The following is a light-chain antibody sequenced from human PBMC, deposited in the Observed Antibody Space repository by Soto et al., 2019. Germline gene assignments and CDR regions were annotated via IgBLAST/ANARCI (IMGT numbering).Light chain of an antibody. V-gene: IGLV1-51*01. CDR1: SSNIGNNY. CDR2: DNN. J-gene: IGLJ2*01. CDR3: GTWDSSLSVV. Sequence: QSVLTQPPSVSAAPGQKVTISCSGSSSNIGNNYVSWYQQLPGTAPKLLIYDNNKRPSGIPDRFSGSKSGTSATLGITGLQTGDEADYYCGTWDSSLSVVFGGGNQLTVL.